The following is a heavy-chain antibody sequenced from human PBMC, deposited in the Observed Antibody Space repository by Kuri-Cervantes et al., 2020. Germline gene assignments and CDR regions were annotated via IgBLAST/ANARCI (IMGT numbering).Heavy chain of an antibody. CDR2: INHSGST. J-gene: IGHJ4*02. Sequence: SETLSLTCAVYGGSFSGYYWSWIRQPPGKGLERIGEINHSGSTNYNPSLKSRVTISVDTSKNQFSLKLSSVTAADTAVYYCARGRLYYYGSGTLDYWGQGTLVTVSS. CDR1: GGSFSGYY. D-gene: IGHD3-10*01. CDR3: ARGRLYYYGSGTLDY. V-gene: IGHV4-34*01.